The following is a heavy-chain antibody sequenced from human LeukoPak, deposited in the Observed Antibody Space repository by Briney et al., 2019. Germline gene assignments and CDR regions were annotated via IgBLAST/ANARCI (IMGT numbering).Heavy chain of an antibody. CDR2: INAGNGNT. Sequence: GASVKVSCKASGYTFTSYAMHWARQAPGQRLEWMGWINAGNGNTKYSQKFQGRVTITRDTSASTAYMELSSLRSEDTAVYYCARGEKWWQTKGAFDIWGQGTMVTVSS. CDR3: ARGEKWWQTKGAFDI. J-gene: IGHJ3*02. D-gene: IGHD2-15*01. CDR1: GYTFTSYA. V-gene: IGHV1-3*01.